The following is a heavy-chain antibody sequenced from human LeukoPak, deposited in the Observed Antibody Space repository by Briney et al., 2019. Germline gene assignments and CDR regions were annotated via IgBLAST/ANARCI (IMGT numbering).Heavy chain of an antibody. CDR2: INPRGGSA. V-gene: IGHV1-46*01. CDR3: ARGLFENWFDP. CDR1: GYTFTSYY. D-gene: IGHD3-10*02. J-gene: IGHJ5*02. Sequence: ASVKVSCKTSGYTFTSYYMHWVRQAPGQGLEWMGIINPRGGSASSAQKFQGRVTLTRDTSTSTVYMDLSSLRSQDTAVYYCARGLFENWFDPWGQGTLVTVSS.